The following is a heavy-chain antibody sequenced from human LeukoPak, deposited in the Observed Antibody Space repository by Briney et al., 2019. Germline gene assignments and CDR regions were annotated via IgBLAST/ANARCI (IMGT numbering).Heavy chain of an antibody. CDR2: IYTSGST. V-gene: IGHV4-4*07. CDR1: GGSISSYY. Sequence: ASETLSLTCTVSGGSISSYYWSWIRQPAGKGLEWIGRIYTSGSTNYNPSLKSRVTMSVDTSKNQFSLKLSSVTAADTAVYYCARTLTTLSYYDFWSGYINWFDPWGQGTLVTVSS. D-gene: IGHD3-3*01. J-gene: IGHJ5*02. CDR3: ARTLTTLSYYDFWSGYINWFDP.